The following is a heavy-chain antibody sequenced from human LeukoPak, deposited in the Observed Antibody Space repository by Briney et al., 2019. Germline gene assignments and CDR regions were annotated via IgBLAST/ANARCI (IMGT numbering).Heavy chain of an antibody. D-gene: IGHD6-19*01. CDR2: ISSSSTI. V-gene: IGHV3-48*01. CDR1: GFTFSSYS. Sequence: PGGSLRLSCAASGFTFSSYSMNWVRQAPGKGLEWVSYISSSSTIYYADSVKGRFTISRDNAKNSLYLQMNSLRAEDTAVYYCARDLDSSGWYIQLVDAFGIWGQGTMVTVSS. J-gene: IGHJ3*02. CDR3: ARDLDSSGWYIQLVDAFGI.